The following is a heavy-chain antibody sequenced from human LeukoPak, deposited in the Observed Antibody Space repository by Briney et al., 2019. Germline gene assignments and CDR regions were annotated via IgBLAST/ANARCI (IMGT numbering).Heavy chain of an antibody. J-gene: IGHJ4*02. CDR1: GCSISSSNW. CDR3: ARDVRYCSSTSCYSLFNY. V-gene: IGHV4-4*02. D-gene: IGHD2-2*01. CDR2: IYHSGST. Sequence: MASEPLSLTCAVSGCSISSSNWWSWVRQPPGKGLEWIGEIYHSGSTNYNPSLKSRVTISVDKSKNQFSLKLSSVTAADTAVYYCARDVRYCSSTSCYSLFNYWGQGTLVTVSS.